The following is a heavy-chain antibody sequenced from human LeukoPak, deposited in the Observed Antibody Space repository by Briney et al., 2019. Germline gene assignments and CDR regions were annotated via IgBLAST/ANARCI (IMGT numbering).Heavy chain of an antibody. CDR1: GGSITSYY. CDR3: ARSQLTMIVVVGQGLDY. V-gene: IGHV4-59*08. J-gene: IGHJ4*02. Sequence: PSETLSLTCTVSGGSITSYYWSWIRQPPGKGLEWIGYIYYSGSSNYNPSLKSRVTISVDMSKNQFSLKLTSVTAADTAVYYCARSQLTMIVVVGQGLDYWGQGTLVTVSS. CDR2: IYYSGSS. D-gene: IGHD3-22*01.